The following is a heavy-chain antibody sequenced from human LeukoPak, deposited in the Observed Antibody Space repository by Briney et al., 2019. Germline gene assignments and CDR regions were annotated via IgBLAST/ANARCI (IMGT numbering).Heavy chain of an antibody. Sequence: ASVKVSCKASGYTFTSYDINWVRQATGQGLEWMGWMNPNSGNTGYAQKFQGRVTMTRNTSISTAYMELSSLRSEDTAVYYCAAGSSGYYSFDYWGQGTLVTVSS. D-gene: IGHD3-22*01. J-gene: IGHJ4*02. CDR1: GYTFTSYD. V-gene: IGHV1-8*01. CDR3: AAGSSGYYSFDY. CDR2: MNPNSGNT.